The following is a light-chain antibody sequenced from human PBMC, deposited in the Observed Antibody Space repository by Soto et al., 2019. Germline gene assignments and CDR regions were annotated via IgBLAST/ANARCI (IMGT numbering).Light chain of an antibody. CDR2: KGS. Sequence: DIQMTQSPFTLSASVGDRVTITCRASQSISMSLAWHQQKPGKAPKPLLYKGSSLESGAPSRFSGSGSGTEFTLTISSLEPDDFATYYCQQYRYFPSTFGQGTKVEIK. CDR3: QQYRYFPST. V-gene: IGKV1-5*03. CDR1: QSISMS. J-gene: IGKJ1*01.